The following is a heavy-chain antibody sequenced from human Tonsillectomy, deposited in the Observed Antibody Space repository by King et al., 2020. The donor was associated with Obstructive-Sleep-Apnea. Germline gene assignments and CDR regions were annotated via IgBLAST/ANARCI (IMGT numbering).Heavy chain of an antibody. J-gene: IGHJ6*02. CDR3: ARGPLLRGDVVGANYYYYGMDV. D-gene: IGHD2-21*01. V-gene: IGHV5-10-1*03. CDR2: IDTSYSYT. CDR1: GYSFTSYW. Sequence: QLVQSGAEVKKPGESLRISCKGSGYSFTSYWISWVRQMPGKGLEWMGRIDTSYSYTNYSPSFQGHVTISAAKSISTAYLQWSSLKASDIAMYYCARGPLLRGDVVGANYYYYGMDVWGQGTTVTVSS.